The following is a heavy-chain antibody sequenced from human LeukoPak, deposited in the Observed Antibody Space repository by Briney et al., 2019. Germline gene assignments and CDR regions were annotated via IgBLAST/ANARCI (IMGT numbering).Heavy chain of an antibody. CDR1: GFTFSSYG. CDR3: VKDGGSGRPLDN. D-gene: IGHD3-10*01. J-gene: IGHJ4*02. CDR2: IRYDGSNK. V-gene: IGHV3-30*02. Sequence: GRSLRPSCVASGFTFSSYGMHWVRQAPGKGLEWVAFIRYDGSNKYYTDSVKGRFTISRDNSKNTLYLQMNRLRVEDMAVYYCVKDGGSGRPLDNWGQGTLVTVSS.